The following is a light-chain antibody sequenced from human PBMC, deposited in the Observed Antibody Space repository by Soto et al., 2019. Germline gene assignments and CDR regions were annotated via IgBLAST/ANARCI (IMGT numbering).Light chain of an antibody. CDR2: GAS. CDR1: QTVTSNY. CDR3: QQYAGLPST. V-gene: IGKV3-20*01. J-gene: IGKJ1*01. Sequence: EIVLTQSPGTLSLSPGERATLSCRASQTVTSNYLAWYQRKPGQAPRLLIYGASSRATDIPDRFSGSGSGKDFTLTITRLEPEDFAAYLCQQYAGLPSTFGQGTKVEIK.